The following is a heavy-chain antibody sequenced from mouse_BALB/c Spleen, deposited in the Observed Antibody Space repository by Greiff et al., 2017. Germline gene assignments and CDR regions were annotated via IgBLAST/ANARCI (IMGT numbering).Heavy chain of an antibody. V-gene: IGHV3-8*02. CDR1: GDSITSGY. D-gene: IGHD2-1*01. J-gene: IGHJ4*01. Sequence: ESGPSLVKPSQTLSLTCSVTGDSITSGYWNWIRKFPGNKLEYMGYISYSGSTYYNPSLKSRISITRDTSKNQYYLQLNSVTTEDTATYYCARYYYGNYGGAMDYWGQGTSVTVSS. CDR3: ARYYYGNYGGAMDY. CDR2: ISYSGST.